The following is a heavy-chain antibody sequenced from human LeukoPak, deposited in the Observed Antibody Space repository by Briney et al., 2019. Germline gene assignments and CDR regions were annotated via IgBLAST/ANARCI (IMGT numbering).Heavy chain of an antibody. J-gene: IGHJ4*02. V-gene: IGHV2-70*11. D-gene: IGHD2-15*01. CDR2: IDWDDDK. CDR3: ARIPVGYCSGGSCYGFDY. CDR1: GFSLSTRGMC. Sequence: SGPALVNPPQTLTLTCTFSGFSLSTRGMCVSWIRQPPGKALEWLARIDWDDDKYYSTSLKTRLTISKDTSKNQVVLTMTNMDPVDTATYYCARIPVGYCSGGSCYGFDYWGQGTLVTVSS.